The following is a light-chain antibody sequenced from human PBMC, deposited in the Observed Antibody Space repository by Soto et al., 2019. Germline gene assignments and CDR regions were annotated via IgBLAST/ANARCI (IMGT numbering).Light chain of an antibody. CDR2: ADS. V-gene: IGKV3-11*01. CDR3: QQRYNWPIT. Sequence: EIVLTQSPATLSLSPGETARLSCRASQSVSGYIGWYQQKPGQAPRLLIYADSNRATGIPARFSGSGSGTDFTLTISSLEPEDFSVYYCQQRYNWPITFGQGTRLEIK. J-gene: IGKJ5*01. CDR1: QSVSGY.